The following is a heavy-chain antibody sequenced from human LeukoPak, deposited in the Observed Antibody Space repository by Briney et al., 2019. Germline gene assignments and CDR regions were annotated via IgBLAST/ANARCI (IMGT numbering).Heavy chain of an antibody. CDR1: DYMFTNYY. V-gene: IGHV1-46*01. J-gene: IGHJ4*02. D-gene: IGHD6-13*01. CDR3: ARDGRSSWPYFEY. CDR2: INPSSAST. Sequence: GASVKVSCKASDYMFTNYYMHWVWQAPGQGLEWMGVINPSSASTTYAQKLQGRVAMSRDTSTSTVYMELYGPRSQDTAVYYCARDGRSSWPYFEYWGQGTLVTVSS.